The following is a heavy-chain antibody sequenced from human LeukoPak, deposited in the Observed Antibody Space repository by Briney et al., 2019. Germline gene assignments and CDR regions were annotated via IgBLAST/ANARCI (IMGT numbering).Heavy chain of an antibody. CDR3: ARHVGYDKPELLDY. Sequence: SETLSPTCSISSGYSSTSSYNGCGIRQPPGKGLEWIGNIYYSGSTYYNPSLKSRVTISVDTSKNQFSLKLSSVTAADTAVYYCARHVGYDKPELLDYWGQGTLVTVSS. V-gene: IGHV4-39*01. CDR2: IYYSGST. D-gene: IGHD5-12*01. J-gene: IGHJ4*02. CDR1: SGYSSTSSYN.